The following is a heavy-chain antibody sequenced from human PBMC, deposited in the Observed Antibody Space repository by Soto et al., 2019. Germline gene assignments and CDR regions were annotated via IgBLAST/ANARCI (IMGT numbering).Heavy chain of an antibody. Sequence: QITLEESGPTLVKPTQTLTLTCTFSGFSLNERAVGVGWIRQPPGKALEWLAFTYWDDDNHYSPSLKNRLTITKDTSKNQVVLTMTNTDPADTATYYCAHGSGWLFDYWGQGTQVTVYS. V-gene: IGHV2-5*02. D-gene: IGHD6-19*01. CDR2: TYWDDDN. J-gene: IGHJ4*02. CDR3: AHGSGWLFDY. CDR1: GFSLNERAVG.